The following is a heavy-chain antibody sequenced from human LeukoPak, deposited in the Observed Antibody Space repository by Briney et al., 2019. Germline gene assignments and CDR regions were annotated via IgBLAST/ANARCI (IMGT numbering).Heavy chain of an antibody. J-gene: IGHJ4*02. CDR2: IRYDGSNK. V-gene: IGHV3-30*02. CDR1: GFTFSSYG. CDR3: ATSRVFDY. Sequence: GGSLRLSCAASGFTFSSYGMHWVRQAPGKGLEWVAFIRYDGSNKYYADSVKGRFTISRDNAKKTLYLEMNSLRMEDTAIYYCATSRVFDYWGQGTLVTVSS.